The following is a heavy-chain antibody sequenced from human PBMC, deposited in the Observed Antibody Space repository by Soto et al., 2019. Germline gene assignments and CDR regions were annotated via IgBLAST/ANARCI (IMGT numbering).Heavy chain of an antibody. CDR3: ARGLITGSQYSGGWYYFDS. V-gene: IGHV4-39*07. Sequence: SETLSLTCTFSGGSISSSSFHWGWIRQPPEKEMKRIGSIYYSGSTYYSPSLKSRVTISVHTSNSQFFLELSSVTAADTAVYYCARGLITGSQYSGGWYYFDSWGQGTQVTVSS. D-gene: IGHD1-26*01. CDR1: GGSISSSSFH. J-gene: IGHJ4*02. CDR2: IYYSGST.